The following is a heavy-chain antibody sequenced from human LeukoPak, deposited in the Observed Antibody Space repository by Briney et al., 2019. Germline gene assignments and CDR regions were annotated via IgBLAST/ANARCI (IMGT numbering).Heavy chain of an antibody. CDR1: GFTFSSNY. D-gene: IGHD2-21*02. CDR3: AKGSRGSCRGAYCYSFDN. Sequence: GGSLRLSCAASGFTFSSNYMSWVRQIPGKGLEWVSAISGSDPGTYYADSVKGRFTISRVNSRNTLYLQMNRLRVEDTAVYYCAKGSRGSCRGAYCYSFDNWGQGAVVTVSS. V-gene: IGHV3-23*01. J-gene: IGHJ4*02. CDR2: ISGSDPGT.